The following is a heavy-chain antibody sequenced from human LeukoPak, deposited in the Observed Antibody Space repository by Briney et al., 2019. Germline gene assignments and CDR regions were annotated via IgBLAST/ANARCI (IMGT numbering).Heavy chain of an antibody. J-gene: IGHJ6*02. CDR1: GFTFSSYG. Sequence: PGGSLRLSCAASGFTFSSYGMHWVRQAPGKGLEWVAVIWYDGSNKYYADSVKSRFTISRDNSKNTLYLQMNSLRAEDTAVYYCAREGALGSYGLYYYYGMDVWGQGTTVTVSS. CDR3: AREGALGSYGLYYYYGMDV. D-gene: IGHD5-18*01. CDR2: IWYDGSNK. V-gene: IGHV3-33*01.